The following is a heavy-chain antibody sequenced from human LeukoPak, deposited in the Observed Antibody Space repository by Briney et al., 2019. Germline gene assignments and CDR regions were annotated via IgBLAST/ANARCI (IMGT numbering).Heavy chain of an antibody. CDR3: ARVGIAAAGKNWFDP. D-gene: IGHD6-13*01. CDR2: IYYSGST. Sequence: SETLSLTCTVSGGSISSGGYYWSWIRQHPGKGLEWIGYIYYSGSTYYSPSLKSRVTISVDTSKNQFSLKLSSVTAADTAVYYCARVGIAAAGKNWFDPWGQGTLVTVSS. J-gene: IGHJ5*02. CDR1: GGSISSGGYY. V-gene: IGHV4-31*03.